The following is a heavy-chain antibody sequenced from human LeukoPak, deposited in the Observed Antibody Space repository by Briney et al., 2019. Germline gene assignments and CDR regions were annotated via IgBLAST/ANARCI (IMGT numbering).Heavy chain of an antibody. CDR2: TSAYNGNT. CDR1: GYTFTSNG. V-gene: IGHV1-18*01. Sequence: ASVKVSCKASGYTFTSNGISWVRQAPGQWLEWMGRTSAYNGNTNYAQKLQGRVTMTTDTSTSTAYMELRSLRSDDTAVYYCARDGGQWLVRGDAFDIWGQGTMVTVSS. CDR3: ARDGGQWLVRGDAFDI. J-gene: IGHJ3*02. D-gene: IGHD6-19*01.